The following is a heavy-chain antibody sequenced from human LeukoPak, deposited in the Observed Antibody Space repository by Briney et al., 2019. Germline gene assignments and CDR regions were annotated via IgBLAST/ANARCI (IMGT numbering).Heavy chain of an antibody. J-gene: IGHJ4*02. CDR3: ARDPIYYDSSGYPDY. Sequence: GGSLRLSCAASGFTFSSYAMHWVRQAPGKGLEWVAVISYDGSNKYYADSVKGRFTISGDNSKNTLYLQMNSLRAEDTAVYYCARDPIYYDSSGYPDYWGQGTLVTVSS. CDR2: ISYDGSNK. V-gene: IGHV3-30-3*01. D-gene: IGHD3-22*01. CDR1: GFTFSSYA.